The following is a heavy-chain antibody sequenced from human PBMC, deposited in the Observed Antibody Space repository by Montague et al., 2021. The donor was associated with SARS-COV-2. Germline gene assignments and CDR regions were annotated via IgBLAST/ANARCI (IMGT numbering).Heavy chain of an antibody. J-gene: IGHJ4*02. Sequence: TLSLTCTVSGGSISSGSYYWSWIRQPAGKGLEWIGRISISGSTNYNPSLKSRVTISVDTSKNQFSLKLSSVTAADTAVYYCARDIVVAGLFDYWGQGTLVTVSS. CDR2: ISISGST. CDR3: ARDIVVAGLFDY. CDR1: GGSISSGSYY. D-gene: IGHD6-19*01. V-gene: IGHV4-61*02.